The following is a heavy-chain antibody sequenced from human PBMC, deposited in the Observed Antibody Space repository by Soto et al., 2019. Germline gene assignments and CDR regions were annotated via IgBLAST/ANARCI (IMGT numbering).Heavy chain of an antibody. D-gene: IGHD3-16*01. CDR3: AKRLTLYGPIDY. CDR2: ISASGGST. V-gene: IGHV3-23*01. J-gene: IGHJ4*02. Sequence: PGGSLRLSCAASGLTFSSYAMNWVRQAPGKGLEWVSGISASGGSTYYADSVKGRFTISRDNSKNTLYLQMNSLRAEDTAVYYCAKRLTLYGPIDYWGQGTLVTVSS. CDR1: GLTFSSYA.